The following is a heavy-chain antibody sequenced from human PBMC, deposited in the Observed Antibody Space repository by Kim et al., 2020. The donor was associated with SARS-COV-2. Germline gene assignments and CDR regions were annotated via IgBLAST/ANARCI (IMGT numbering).Heavy chain of an antibody. D-gene: IGHD2-8*01. CDR2: INAGNGNT. Sequence: ASVKVSCKASGYTFTSYAMNWVRQAPGQRLEWMGWINAGNGNTKYSQKFQGRVTITRDTSASTAYMELSSLRSEDTAVYYCARESCKDVFRYYNFYMYVGGKGTRVTVSS. V-gene: IGHV1-3*01. J-gene: IGHJ6*03. CDR1: GYTFTSYA. CDR3: ARESCKDVFRYYNFYMYV.